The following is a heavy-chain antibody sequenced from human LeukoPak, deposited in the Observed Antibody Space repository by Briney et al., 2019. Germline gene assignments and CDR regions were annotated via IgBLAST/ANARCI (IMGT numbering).Heavy chain of an antibody. J-gene: IGHJ2*01. D-gene: IGHD1-7*01. CDR2: IYENGGTT. Sequence: GGSLRLSCVGSGFTFRSHAMSWVRQAPEKGLEFVSGIYENGGTTYYADSVKGRFTISRDNSKNTLYLQMNSLRAEDTAVYYCARDAGTTRTYRYFDLWGRGTLVAVSS. CDR1: GFTFRSHA. CDR3: ARDAGTTRTYRYFDL. V-gene: IGHV3-23*01.